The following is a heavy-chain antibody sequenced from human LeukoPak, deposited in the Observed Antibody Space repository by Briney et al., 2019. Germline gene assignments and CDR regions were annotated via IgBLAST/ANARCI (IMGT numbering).Heavy chain of an antibody. CDR2: ISTTSSYT. J-gene: IGHJ4*02. CDR3: ARDRGYSTH. CDR1: GFTFSDYY. Sequence: PGGSLRLSCAASGFTFSDYYMSWIRQAPGKGLEWVSKISTTSSYTNYADSVKGRFTISRDNAKNSLYLQMNSLRDEDTAVYYCARDRGYSTHWGQGTLVTVSS. V-gene: IGHV3-11*06. D-gene: IGHD6-13*01.